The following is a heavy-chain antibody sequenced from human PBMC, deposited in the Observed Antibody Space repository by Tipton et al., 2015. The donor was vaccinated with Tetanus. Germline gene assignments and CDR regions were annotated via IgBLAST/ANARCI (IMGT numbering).Heavy chain of an antibody. J-gene: IGHJ4*02. V-gene: IGHV4-4*07. Sequence: TLSLTCTVSGVSISGYYWSWIRQPAGKGLEWIGHISNGNTDYSPSLKSRVTLSVDTSKNQFSLEVRSVTAADTAVYYCARGITDGYNRRFDYWGQGTRVAVSP. D-gene: IGHD5-24*01. CDR2: ISNGNT. CDR3: ARGITDGYNRRFDY. CDR1: GVSISGYY.